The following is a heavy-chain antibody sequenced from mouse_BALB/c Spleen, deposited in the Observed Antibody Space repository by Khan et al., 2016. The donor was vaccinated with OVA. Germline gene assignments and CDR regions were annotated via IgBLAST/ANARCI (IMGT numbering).Heavy chain of an antibody. CDR2: IWAGGNT. CDR3: AREPPIYYYGYRAMDY. D-gene: IGHD1-2*01. CDR1: GFSLTKYG. J-gene: IGHJ4*01. V-gene: IGHV2-9*02. Sequence: QVQLKESGPGLVAPSQSLSTTCTVSGFSLTKYGVHWVRQPPGKGLEWLGVIWAGGNTNYNSTLMSRLSITKDSSKSQVLLKMNSLQADDTAMYYCAREPPIYYYGYRAMDYWGQGTSVTVSS.